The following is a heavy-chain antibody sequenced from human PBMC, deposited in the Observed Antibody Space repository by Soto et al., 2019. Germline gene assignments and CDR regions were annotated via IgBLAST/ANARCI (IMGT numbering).Heavy chain of an antibody. D-gene: IGHD2-2*01. V-gene: IGHV6-1*01. CDR2: TYYRSKWYN. J-gene: IGHJ6*02. CDR3: ARAGXEVVPAAIANYYYDMDV. Sequence: SQTLSLTCAISGDSVSSNSAAWNWIRQSPSRGLEWLGRTYYRSKWYNDYAVSVKSRITINPDTSKNQFSLQLNSVTPEDTAVYYCARAGXEVVPAAIANYYYDMDVWGQGTTVTVSS. CDR1: GDSVSSNSAA.